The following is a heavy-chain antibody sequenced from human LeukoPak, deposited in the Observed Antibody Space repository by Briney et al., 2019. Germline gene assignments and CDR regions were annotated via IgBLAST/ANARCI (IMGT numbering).Heavy chain of an antibody. CDR3: ATAYSSGWSDY. J-gene: IGHJ4*02. CDR1: GFSFSSYA. Sequence: GGSLRLSCAVSGFSFSSYAMYWVRQAPGRGLEWVTLISYDGSNIHYADSVKGRFTVSRDNSRNTLFLQMNNLRPDDAAVYYCATAYSSGWSDYRGQGTLVTVSS. D-gene: IGHD6-19*01. V-gene: IGHV3-30*04. CDR2: ISYDGSNI.